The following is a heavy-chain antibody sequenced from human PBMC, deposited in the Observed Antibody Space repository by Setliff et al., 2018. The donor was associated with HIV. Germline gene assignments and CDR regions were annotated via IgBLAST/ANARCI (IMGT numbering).Heavy chain of an antibody. D-gene: IGHD3-16*01. Sequence: SETLSLTCTVSGDSISSYYWTWIRQPPGKGLGWIGYVYYSGSSNYNPSLQSRVTISVDTSKNQFFLILSSVTAADTAMYYCARSYGYNVDYWGRGKLVTVSS. V-gene: IGHV4-59*01. J-gene: IGHJ4*02. CDR3: ARSYGYNVDY. CDR1: GDSISSYY. CDR2: VYYSGSS.